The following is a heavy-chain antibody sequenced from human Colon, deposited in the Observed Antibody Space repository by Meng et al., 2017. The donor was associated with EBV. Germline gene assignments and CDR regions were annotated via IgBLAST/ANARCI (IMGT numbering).Heavy chain of an antibody. CDR2: IYRGGGT. CDR3: ARVRVIPAAVGFDY. J-gene: IGHJ4*02. D-gene: IGHD2-2*01. Sequence: QVQRGGPGPGLVEPSGTLSLTCAVSGGSISTSDWWSWVRQPPGKGLEWIGEIYRGGGTNYNPSFKSRVTISVDTSNNHFSLKLSYVTAADTAVYYCARVRVIPAAVGFDYWGQGTLVTVS. V-gene: IGHV4-4*02. CDR1: GGSISTSDW.